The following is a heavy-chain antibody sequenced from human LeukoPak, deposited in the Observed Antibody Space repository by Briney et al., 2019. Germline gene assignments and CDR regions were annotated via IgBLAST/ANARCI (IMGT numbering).Heavy chain of an antibody. CDR3: AREAAAGV. J-gene: IGHJ4*02. D-gene: IGHD6-13*01. V-gene: IGHV3-48*03. CDR2: ISTSGSTI. Sequence: PAGSLRLSCAASGFTFSSYEMKWDSQAPGKGLEWVSYISTSGSTIYYTDSVTGRFTISTNNPKNHLYQQMNSPRAEDTVVYYCAREAAAGVWGQGTLVTVSS. CDR1: GFTFSSYE.